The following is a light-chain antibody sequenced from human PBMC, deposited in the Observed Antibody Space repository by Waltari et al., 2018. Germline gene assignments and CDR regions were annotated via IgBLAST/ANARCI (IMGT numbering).Light chain of an antibody. CDR2: SSS. V-gene: IGKV1-NL1*01. J-gene: IGKJ2*01. CDR1: QGVSNS. Sequence: DIQMTQSPSSLSASVGDRVTITCRASQGVSNSLAWYQQISGKAPKLIISSSSNLEGGVPARFSGRRSETEYTLTISGLQPEDSAIYYCQHYYSSPYTFGQGTRVEIK. CDR3: QHYYSSPYT.